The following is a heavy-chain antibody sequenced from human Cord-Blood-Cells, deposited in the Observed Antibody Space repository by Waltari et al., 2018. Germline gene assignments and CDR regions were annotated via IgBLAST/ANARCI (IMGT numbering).Heavy chain of an antibody. J-gene: IGHJ4*02. CDR3: ARGSERSSSMDY. Sequence: QVQLVKSGAEVKKPGASVKVSCMASGYTFTGYYMHWVRQAPGQGLEWMGWINPNSGGTNYAQKFQGRVTMTRDTYISTAYMELCMLGSADTAVYYSARGSERSSSMDYLGQGTLVTVPS. V-gene: IGHV1-2*02. CDR1: GYTFTGYY. D-gene: IGHD6-6*01. CDR2: INPNSGGT.